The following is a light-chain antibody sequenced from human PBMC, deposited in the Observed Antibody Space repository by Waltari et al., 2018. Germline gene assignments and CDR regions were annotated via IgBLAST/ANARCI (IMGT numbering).Light chain of an antibody. CDR2: SDN. V-gene: IGLV1-40*01. CDR3: QSYDNSLSVY. Sequence: QSLLTQPPSVSGAPGQSVTISCPGTSSDIGAGHDVPWYQHLPGQVPRLLIFSDNNRPSGVPDRFSGSKSGTSASLAITGLQPEDEADYYGQSYDNSLSVYFGPGTQVTVL. CDR1: SSDIGAGHD. J-gene: IGLJ1*01.